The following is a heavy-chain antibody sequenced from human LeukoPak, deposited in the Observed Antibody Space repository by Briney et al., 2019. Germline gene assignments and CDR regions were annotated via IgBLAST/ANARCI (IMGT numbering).Heavy chain of an antibody. CDR1: GGTFSNYD. CDR2: MNPNSGNT. Sequence: AASVKVSCKASGGTFSNYDINWVRQATGQGLEWMGWMNPNSGNTGYAQKFQGRVTITRNTSISTAYMELSSLRSEDTAVYYCARARSGFGELLSYYYYYMDVWGKGTTVTVSS. D-gene: IGHD3-10*01. V-gene: IGHV1-8*03. J-gene: IGHJ6*03. CDR3: ARARSGFGELLSYYYYYMDV.